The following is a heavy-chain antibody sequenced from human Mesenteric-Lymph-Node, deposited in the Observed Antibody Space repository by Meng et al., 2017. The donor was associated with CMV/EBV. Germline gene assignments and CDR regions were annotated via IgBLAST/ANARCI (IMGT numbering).Heavy chain of an antibody. J-gene: IGHJ4*02. Sequence: GESLKISCAASRFTFSSYWMSWVRQVPGKGLQWVANIKQDGTEKYFLDSVKGRFTISRDNAKNALYLQMNSLTGEDTAVYYCAREGGPGEGFDKWGQGTLVTVSS. CDR1: RFTFSSYW. CDR2: IKQDGTEK. D-gene: IGHD1-26*01. V-gene: IGHV3-7*01. CDR3: AREGGPGEGFDK.